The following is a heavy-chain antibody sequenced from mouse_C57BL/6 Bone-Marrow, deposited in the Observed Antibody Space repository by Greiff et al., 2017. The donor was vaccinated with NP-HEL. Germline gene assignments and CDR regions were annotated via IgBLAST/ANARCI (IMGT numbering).Heavy chain of an antibody. V-gene: IGHV3-6*01. CDR2: ISYDGSN. Sequence: EVQLVESGPGLVKPSQSLSLTCSVTGYSITSGYYWNWIRQFPGNKLEWMGYISYDGSNNYNPSLKNRISITRDTSKNQFFLKLNSVTTEDTATYYCASLIYYGNSGLFDYWGQGTTLTVSS. CDR3: ASLIYYGNSGLFDY. CDR1: GYSITSGYY. D-gene: IGHD2-1*01. J-gene: IGHJ2*01.